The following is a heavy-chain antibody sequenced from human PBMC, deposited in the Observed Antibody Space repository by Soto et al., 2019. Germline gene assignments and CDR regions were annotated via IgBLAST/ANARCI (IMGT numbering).Heavy chain of an antibody. V-gene: IGHV3-48*01. D-gene: IGHD6-13*01. Sequence: GGSLRLSCAASGFTFSSYSMNWVRQAPGKGLEWVSYISSSSSTIYYADSVKGRFTISRDNAKNSLYLQMNSLRAEDTAVYYCARHPERIAQIGWFDPWGQGTLVNVSS. CDR3: ARHPERIAQIGWFDP. CDR2: ISSSSSTI. J-gene: IGHJ5*02. CDR1: GFTFSSYS.